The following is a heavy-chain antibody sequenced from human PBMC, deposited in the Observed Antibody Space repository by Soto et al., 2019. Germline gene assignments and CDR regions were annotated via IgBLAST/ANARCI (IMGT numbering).Heavy chain of an antibody. J-gene: IGHJ5*02. V-gene: IGHV1-46*01. CDR3: ARAGVLLWFGELPSNNWFDP. CDR2: INPSGGST. Sequence: GASVKVSCKASGYTFTSYYTHWVRQAPGQGLEWMGIINPSGGSTSYAQKFQGRVTMTRDTSTSTVYMELSSLRSEDTAVYYCARAGVLLWFGELPSNNWFDPWGQGTLVTVSS. CDR1: GYTFTSYY. D-gene: IGHD3-10*01.